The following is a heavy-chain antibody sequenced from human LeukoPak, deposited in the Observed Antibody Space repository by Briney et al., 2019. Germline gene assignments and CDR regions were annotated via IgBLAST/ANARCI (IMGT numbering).Heavy chain of an antibody. V-gene: IGHV3-33*01. Sequence: PGTSLRLSCEASGFIFNHYALHWVRQAPHRGVEGVAVIWSDGTNRYYADSVKGRFSIFRDDSQKRVFLQMNSLRAEDTAVYYCVRDAQRGFDYSNSLQYWGQGALVTVSS. CDR3: VRDAQRGFDYSNSLQY. CDR2: IWSDGTNR. J-gene: IGHJ4*02. CDR1: GFIFNHYA. D-gene: IGHD4-11*01.